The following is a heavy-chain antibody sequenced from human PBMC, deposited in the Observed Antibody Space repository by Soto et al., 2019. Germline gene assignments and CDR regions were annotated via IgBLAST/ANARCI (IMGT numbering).Heavy chain of an antibody. V-gene: IGHV1-8*01. Sequence: ASVKVSCKASGYTFTSYDINWVRQATGQGLEWMGWMNPNSGNTGYAQEFQGRVTMTRNTSISTAYMELSSLRSEDAAVYYCARGRSSSWLDAFDIWGQGTMVTVSS. J-gene: IGHJ3*02. CDR3: ARGRSSSWLDAFDI. CDR1: GYTFTSYD. CDR2: MNPNSGNT. D-gene: IGHD6-13*01.